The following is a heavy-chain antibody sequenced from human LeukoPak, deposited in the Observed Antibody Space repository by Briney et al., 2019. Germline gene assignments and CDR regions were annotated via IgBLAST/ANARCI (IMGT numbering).Heavy chain of an antibody. J-gene: IGHJ5*02. CDR3: ARGSRSGSYYDSWFDP. D-gene: IGHD1-26*01. CDR2: IYTSGST. CDR1: GGSISSGSYY. Sequence: PSETLSLTCTVSGGSISSGSYYWSWIRQPAGKGLEWIGRIYTSGSTNYNPSLKSRVTISVDTSKNQFSLKLSSVTAADTAVYYCARGSRSGSYYDSWFDPWGQGTLVTVSS. V-gene: IGHV4-61*02.